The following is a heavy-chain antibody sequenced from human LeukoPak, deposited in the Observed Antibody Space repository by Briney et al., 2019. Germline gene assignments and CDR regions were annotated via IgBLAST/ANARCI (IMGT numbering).Heavy chain of an antibody. D-gene: IGHD3-22*01. CDR2: IYTSGST. Sequence: SETLSLTCTVSGGSISSGSYYWSWIRQPAGKELEWIGRIYTSGSTNYNASLKSRVTISVDTSKNQFSLKLSSVTAADTAVYYCVIYCDSSGTPPGGIDYWGQGTLVTVSS. J-gene: IGHJ4*02. V-gene: IGHV4-61*02. CDR1: GGSISSGSYY. CDR3: VIYCDSSGTPPGGIDY.